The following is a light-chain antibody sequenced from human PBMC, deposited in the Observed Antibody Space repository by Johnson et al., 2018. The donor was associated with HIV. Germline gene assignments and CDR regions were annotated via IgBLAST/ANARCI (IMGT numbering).Light chain of an antibody. CDR3: GTWDSSLNV. V-gene: IGLV1-51*02. Sequence: QSALTQPPSVSAAPGQKVTISCAGSSSNIGNNYVSWYQQLPGTAPKLLIYENNKRPSGIPDRFSGSKSGTSATLGITGLQTGDEADYYCGTWDSSLNVFGTGTKVTLL. CDR1: SSNIGNNY. CDR2: ENN. J-gene: IGLJ1*01.